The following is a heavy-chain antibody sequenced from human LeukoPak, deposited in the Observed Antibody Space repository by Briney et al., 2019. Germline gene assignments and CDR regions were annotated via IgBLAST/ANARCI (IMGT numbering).Heavy chain of an antibody. Sequence: PSETLSLTCTVSGGSISSYYWSWIRQPPGKGLEWIGYIHYSGSTNYNPSLKCRVTISVDTSKNQFSLKLSSVTAADTAVYSCARQLGGSEYFDYWGQGTLVTVSS. D-gene: IGHD1-26*01. CDR3: ARQLGGSEYFDY. CDR1: GGSISSYY. V-gene: IGHV4-59*08. CDR2: IHYSGST. J-gene: IGHJ4*02.